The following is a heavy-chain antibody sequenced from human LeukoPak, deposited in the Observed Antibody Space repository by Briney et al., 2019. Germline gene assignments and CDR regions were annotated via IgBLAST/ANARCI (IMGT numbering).Heavy chain of an antibody. CDR1: GFTFSSYA. CDR2: ISGSGGST. V-gene: IGHV3-23*01. D-gene: IGHD2-2*01. Sequence: PGGSLRLSCAASGFTFSSYAMSWVRQAPGKGLDWVSAISGSGGSTYYADSVKGRFTISRDNSKNTLYLQMNSLRAEDTAVYYCEKGYCSSTSCPKWFDPWGQGTLVTVSS. J-gene: IGHJ5*02. CDR3: EKGYCSSTSCPKWFDP.